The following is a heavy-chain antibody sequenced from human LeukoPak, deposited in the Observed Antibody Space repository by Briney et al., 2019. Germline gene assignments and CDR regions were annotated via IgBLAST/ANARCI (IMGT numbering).Heavy chain of an antibody. CDR1: SGSFSGYS. V-gene: IGHV4-34*01. D-gene: IGHD6-13*01. Sequence: SETLSLTCAVYSGSFSGYSWNWIRQPPGKGLEWIGEINHSGSTNYNPSLKSRVTISVDPSKNQFSLKLGSVTAADTAVYYCARSRIPAPGPTHWGQGTLVTVSS. J-gene: IGHJ4*02. CDR2: INHSGST. CDR3: ARSRIPAPGPTH.